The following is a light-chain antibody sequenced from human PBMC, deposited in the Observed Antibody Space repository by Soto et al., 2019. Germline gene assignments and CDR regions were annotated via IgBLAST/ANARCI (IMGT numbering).Light chain of an antibody. V-gene: IGKV3-15*01. CDR1: QSVSRN. J-gene: IGKJ1*01. Sequence: TQSPVTLSLSPGERATLSCRAIQSVSRNYLAWYQQKPGQGPSLLIYGTSTRATGIPARFSGSGSGTEFTLTISSLQSEDFAVYYCQQYNNWPPWTFGQGTKV. CDR2: GTS. CDR3: QQYNNWPPWT.